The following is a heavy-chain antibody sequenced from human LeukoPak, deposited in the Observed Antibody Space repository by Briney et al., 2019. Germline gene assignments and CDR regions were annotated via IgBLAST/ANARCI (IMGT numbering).Heavy chain of an antibody. Sequence: GGSLRLSCAASGFSFSTYDLQWVRHVAGKGLEWVSAIGIAGDTHYQGSVKGRFTISRDNAKNCVYLEMNNLSAGDTAVYYCARDPSGYGMDVCGQGTTVIVSS. CDR2: IGIAGDT. V-gene: IGHV3-13*01. CDR1: GFSFSTYD. J-gene: IGHJ6*02. CDR3: ARDPSGYGMDV.